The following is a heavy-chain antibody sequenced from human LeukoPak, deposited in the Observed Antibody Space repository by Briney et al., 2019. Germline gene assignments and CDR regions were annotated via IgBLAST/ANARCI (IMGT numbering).Heavy chain of an antibody. CDR2: ISAYNGNT. CDR3: ARGAYYYGSGSSPFDY. D-gene: IGHD3-10*01. V-gene: IGHV1-18*01. Sequence: ASVKVSCKASGYTFTSYGISWMRQAPGQGLEWMGWISAYNGNTNYAQKLQGRVTMTTDTSTSTAYMELRSLRSDDTAVYYCARGAYYYGSGSSPFDYWGQGTLVTVSS. J-gene: IGHJ4*02. CDR1: GYTFTSYG.